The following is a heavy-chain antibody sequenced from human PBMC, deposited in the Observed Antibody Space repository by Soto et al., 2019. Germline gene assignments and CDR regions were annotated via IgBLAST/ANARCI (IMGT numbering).Heavy chain of an antibody. D-gene: IGHD1-26*01. CDR2: IHSDGSST. V-gene: IGHV3-74*01. CDR1: GFTFRYYW. J-gene: IGHJ3*01. Sequence: EVQLVESGGGLVQPGESLRLSCAASGFTFRYYWMHWVRQAPGKGLVWVSRIHSDGSSTTYADSVKGRFTISRDNARNSLYLPMNSLRAEDTAVYYCARGDRGAFDLWGQGTVVTVSS. CDR3: ARGDRGAFDL.